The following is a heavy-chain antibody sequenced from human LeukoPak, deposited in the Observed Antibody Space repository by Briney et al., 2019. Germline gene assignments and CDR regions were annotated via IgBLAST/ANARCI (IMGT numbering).Heavy chain of an antibody. J-gene: IGHJ5*02. CDR1: GYTFTGYY. D-gene: IGHD5-18*01. Sequence: ASVKVSCKASGYTFTGYYMHWVRQAPGQGHEWMGRINPNSGGTNYAQKFQGRVTMTRDTSISTAYMELSRLRSDDTAVYYCARGYSYGRPFDPWGQGTLVTVSS. CDR2: INPNSGGT. CDR3: ARGYSYGRPFDP. V-gene: IGHV1-2*06.